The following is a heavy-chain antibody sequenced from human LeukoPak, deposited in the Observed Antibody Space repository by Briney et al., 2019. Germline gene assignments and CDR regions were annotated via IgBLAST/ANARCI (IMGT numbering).Heavy chain of an antibody. J-gene: IGHJ4*02. V-gene: IGHV4-61*02. D-gene: IGHD4-17*01. CDR2: IYTSEST. CDR1: GGSISSGSYY. Sequence: SQTLSLTCTVSGGSISSGSYYWGWIRQPAGKGLEWIGRIYTSESTIYNPSLKSRVTISVDTSKNQFSLRLSSVTAADTAVYYCARERINYGDYPIDYWGQGTLVTASS. CDR3: ARERINYGDYPIDY.